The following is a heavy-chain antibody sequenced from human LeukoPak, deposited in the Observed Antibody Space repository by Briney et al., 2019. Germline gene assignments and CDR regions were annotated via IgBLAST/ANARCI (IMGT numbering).Heavy chain of an antibody. CDR2: INPNSGGT. Sequence: ASVKVSCKASGYTFTSYGISWVRQAPGQGLEWMGRINPNSGGTNYAQKFQGRVTMTRDTSISTAYMELSRLRSDDTAVYYCARVRYSGYVKYNWFDPWGQGTLVTVSS. CDR1: GYTFTSYG. V-gene: IGHV1-2*06. D-gene: IGHD5-12*01. J-gene: IGHJ5*02. CDR3: ARVRYSGYVKYNWFDP.